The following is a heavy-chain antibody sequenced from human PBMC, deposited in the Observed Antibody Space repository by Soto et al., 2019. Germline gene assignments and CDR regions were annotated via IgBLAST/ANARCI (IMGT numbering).Heavy chain of an antibody. CDR2: ISAYTGNT. J-gene: IGHJ2*01. Sequence: QVQLVQSGAEVKKPGASVKVSCKASGYTFTSYGISWVRQAPGQGLEWMGWISAYTGNTNYAQKLQGRVTMTTDTSTTTVYMQLRSLRSDDTAVYYCARDKADYYDRHWYFAHWGRGTLVTVSS. D-gene: IGHD3-22*01. V-gene: IGHV1-18*01. CDR1: GYTFTSYG. CDR3: ARDKADYYDRHWYFAH.